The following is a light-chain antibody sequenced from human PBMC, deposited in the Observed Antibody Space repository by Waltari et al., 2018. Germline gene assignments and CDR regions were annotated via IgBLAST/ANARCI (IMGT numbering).Light chain of an antibody. J-gene: IGLJ3*02. V-gene: IGLV1-44*01. CDR2: RSD. CDR1: ASNIGNNV. Sequence: QSVLTQPPSASGTPGQGVTISCSGGASNIGNNVVNWYQQVPGKAPKLLIYRSDGRPAGVPDRFSGSKSGTSASLAISGLQSEDEADYYCAAWDDSLNGRWVFGGGTKVTV. CDR3: AAWDDSLNGRWV.